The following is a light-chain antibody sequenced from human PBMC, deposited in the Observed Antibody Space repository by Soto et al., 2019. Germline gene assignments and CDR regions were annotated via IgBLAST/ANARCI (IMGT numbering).Light chain of an antibody. V-gene: IGKV3-20*01. CDR1: QSVSSSY. J-gene: IGKJ2*01. CDR3: QQYGSSPRYT. Sequence: EIVLTQSPGTLSLSPGERATLSCRASQSVSSSYLAWDQQKPGQAPRLLIYGASSRATGIPDRFSGSGSGTDFTLTISRLEPEDFAVYYWQQYGSSPRYTFGQGTKLEIK. CDR2: GAS.